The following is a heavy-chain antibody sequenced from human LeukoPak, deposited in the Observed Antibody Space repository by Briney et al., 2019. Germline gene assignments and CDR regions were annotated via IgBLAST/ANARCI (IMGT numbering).Heavy chain of an antibody. J-gene: IGHJ3*02. D-gene: IGHD3-22*01. CDR3: AREYYYDSSPTSPGAFDI. V-gene: IGHV1-2*02. Sequence: ASVKVSCKASGYTFTGYYMHWVRQAPGQGLEWMGWINPNSGGTNYAQKFQGRVTMTRDTSISTAYMELSRLRSDDTAMYYCAREYYYDSSPTSPGAFDIWGQGTMVTVSS. CDR2: INPNSGGT. CDR1: GYTFTGYY.